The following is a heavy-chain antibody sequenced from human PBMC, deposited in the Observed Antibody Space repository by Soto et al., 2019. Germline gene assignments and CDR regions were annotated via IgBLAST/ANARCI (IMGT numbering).Heavy chain of an antibody. CDR3: ERGPPYY. CDR2: SNSDGSSR. Sequence: GGSLRLSCAASGCTFSSYWMHWVRQAPGKGLVWVSRSNSDGSSRSYADSVKGRFTLSRDNAKNTLYLQMNSLRAEDTAVYYCERGPPYYWGQGTLVTVSS. V-gene: IGHV3-74*01. CDR1: GCTFSSYW. D-gene: IGHD3-10*01. J-gene: IGHJ1*01.